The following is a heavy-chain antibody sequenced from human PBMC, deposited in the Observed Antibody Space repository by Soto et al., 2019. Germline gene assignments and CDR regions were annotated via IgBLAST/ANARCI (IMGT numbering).Heavy chain of an antibody. CDR1: GGSISSGDYY. CDR2: IYYSGST. V-gene: IGHV4-30-4*01. D-gene: IGHD5-18*01. J-gene: IGHJ4*02. Sequence: SETLSLTCTVSGGSISSGDYYWSWIRQPPGKGLEWIGYIYYSGSTYYNPSLKSRVTISVDTSKNQFSLKLSSVTAADTAVYYCARCQVGYSYGSLDYWGQGTLVTVSA. CDR3: ARCQVGYSYGSLDY.